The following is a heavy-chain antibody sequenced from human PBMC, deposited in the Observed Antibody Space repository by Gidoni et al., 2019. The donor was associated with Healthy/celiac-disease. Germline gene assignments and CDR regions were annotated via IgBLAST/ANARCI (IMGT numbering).Heavy chain of an antibody. V-gene: IGHV3-48*01. CDR3: ARDRNIVVVVAATSPFFDY. Sequence: EVQLVESGGGLVQPGGSLRLSCAASGFTFSSYSMNWVRQAPGKGLEWVSYISSSSSTIYYADSVKGRFTISRDNAKNSLYLQMNSLRAEDTAVYYCARDRNIVVVVAATSPFFDYWGQGTLVTVSS. CDR2: ISSSSSTI. D-gene: IGHD2-15*01. CDR1: GFTFSSYS. J-gene: IGHJ4*02.